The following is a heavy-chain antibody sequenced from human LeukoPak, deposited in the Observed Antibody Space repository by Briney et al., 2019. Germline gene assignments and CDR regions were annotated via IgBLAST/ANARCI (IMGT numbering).Heavy chain of an antibody. CDR1: GYTLTELS. J-gene: IGHJ5*02. V-gene: IGHV1-24*01. CDR3: ATGFNDSSSFNWLDP. Sequence: RASVKVSCKVSGYTLTELSMHWVRQAPGKGLEWMGGFDPEDGETIYAQKFQGRVTMTEDTSTDTAYMELSSLRSEDTAVYYCATGFNDSSSFNWLDPWGQGTLVTVSS. CDR2: FDPEDGET. D-gene: IGHD6-13*01.